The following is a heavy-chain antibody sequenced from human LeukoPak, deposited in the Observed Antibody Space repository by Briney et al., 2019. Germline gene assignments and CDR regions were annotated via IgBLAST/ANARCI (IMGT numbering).Heavy chain of an antibody. V-gene: IGHV3-48*01. CDR3: ARDEGSSWYFGGLFDY. CDR1: GFTISSYS. D-gene: IGHD6-13*01. Sequence: GGSLRLSCAASGFTISSYSMNWVRQAPGKGLEWVSYISSSSSTIYYADSVKGRFTISRDNAKNSLYLQMNSLRAEDTAVYYCARDEGSSWYFGGLFDYWGQGTLVTVSS. CDR2: ISSSSSTI. J-gene: IGHJ4*02.